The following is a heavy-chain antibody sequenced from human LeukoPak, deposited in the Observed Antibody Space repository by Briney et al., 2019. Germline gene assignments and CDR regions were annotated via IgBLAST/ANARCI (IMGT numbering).Heavy chain of an antibody. J-gene: IGHJ4*02. D-gene: IGHD3-16*02. CDR2: ICAYNGNT. CDR3: ARVSEGITLGGVIVISPKY. V-gene: IGHV1-18*01. CDR1: GYTFTSYG. Sequence: ASVKVSCKASGYTFTSYGISWVRQAPGQGLEWMGWICAYNGNTNYAQKLQGRVTMTTDTSTSTAYMELRSLRSDDTAVYYCARVSEGITLGGVIVISPKYWGQGTLVTVFS.